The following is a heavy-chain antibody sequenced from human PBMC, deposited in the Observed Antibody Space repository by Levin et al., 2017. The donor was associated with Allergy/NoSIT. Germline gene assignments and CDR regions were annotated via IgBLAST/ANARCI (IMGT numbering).Heavy chain of an antibody. Sequence: ASVKVSCKASGYTFTGYYMHWVRQAPGQGLEWMGWINPNSGGTNYAQKFQGRVTMTRDTSISTAYMELSRLRSDDTAVYYCAREGAAAGTSDDAFDIWGQGTMVTVSS. D-gene: IGHD6-13*01. J-gene: IGHJ3*02. V-gene: IGHV1-2*02. CDR1: GYTFTGYY. CDR3: AREGAAAGTSDDAFDI. CDR2: INPNSGGT.